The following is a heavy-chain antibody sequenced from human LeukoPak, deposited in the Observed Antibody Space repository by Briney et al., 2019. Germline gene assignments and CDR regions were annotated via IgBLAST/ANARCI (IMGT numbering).Heavy chain of an antibody. CDR1: GGSISSYY. CDR3: ARLRAAVAGTPGAFDI. J-gene: IGHJ3*02. V-gene: IGHV4-4*09. CDR2: IYTSGST. Sequence: SESLSLTRTVSGGSISSYYWSWIRQPPGKGLEWIGYIYTSGSTNYNPSLKSRVTISVDTSKNQFSLKLSSVTAADTAVYYCARLRAAVAGTPGAFDIWGQGTMVTVSS. D-gene: IGHD6-19*01.